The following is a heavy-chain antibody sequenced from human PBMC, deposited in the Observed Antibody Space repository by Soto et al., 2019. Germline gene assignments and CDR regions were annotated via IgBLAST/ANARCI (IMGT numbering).Heavy chain of an antibody. CDR2: ISGSGGST. CDR1: GFTFSSYA. Sequence: EVQLLESGGGLVQPGGSLRLSCAASGFTFSSYAMSWVRQAPGKGLEWVSAISGSGGSTYYADSVKGRFTISRDNSQTTLYLEMISLRGEDTAVDYCEKGSYSDILTERPSDYFDYWGQGTLVTVSS. CDR3: EKGSYSDILTERPSDYFDY. V-gene: IGHV3-23*01. J-gene: IGHJ4*02. D-gene: IGHD3-9*01.